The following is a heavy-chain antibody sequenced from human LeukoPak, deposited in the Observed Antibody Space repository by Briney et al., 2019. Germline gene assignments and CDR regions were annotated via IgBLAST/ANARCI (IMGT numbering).Heavy chain of an antibody. V-gene: IGHV4-4*02. CDR1: GGSISSSNW. Sequence: SGTLSLTCAVSGGSISSSNWWSWVRQPPGKGLEWIGEIYHSGSTNYNPSLKGRVTISVDKSKNQFSLKLSSVTAADTAVYYCARDCSGGSCYDYRGQGTLVTVSS. CDR3: ARDCSGGSCYDY. D-gene: IGHD2-15*01. CDR2: IYHSGST. J-gene: IGHJ4*02.